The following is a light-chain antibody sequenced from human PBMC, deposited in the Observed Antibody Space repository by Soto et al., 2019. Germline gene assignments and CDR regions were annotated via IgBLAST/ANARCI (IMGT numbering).Light chain of an antibody. CDR1: QSISNW. V-gene: IGKV1-5*01. Sequence: DIQMTQSPSTLSASVGDRVTITCRASQSISNWLAWYHQKPGKAPKLLIYDASTLETGVPSRFSGSGSVTEFTLTITSLQPDDFATYYCQQYSSYLYSFGQGTKLEIK. J-gene: IGKJ2*01. CDR3: QQYSSYLYS. CDR2: DAS.